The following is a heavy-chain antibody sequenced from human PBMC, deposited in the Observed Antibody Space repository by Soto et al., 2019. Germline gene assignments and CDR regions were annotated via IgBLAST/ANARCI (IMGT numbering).Heavy chain of an antibody. Sequence: EVPLVESGGGLVQPGGSLRLSCAASGFTFSSYSMNWVRQAPGKGLEWVSYISSSSSTIYYADSVKGRFTISRDNAKNSLYLQMNSLRDEDTAVYYCARDLGGRITIFGVVTLDYWGQGTLVTVSS. CDR1: GFTFSSYS. CDR2: ISSSSSTI. D-gene: IGHD3-3*01. CDR3: ARDLGGRITIFGVVTLDY. J-gene: IGHJ4*02. V-gene: IGHV3-48*02.